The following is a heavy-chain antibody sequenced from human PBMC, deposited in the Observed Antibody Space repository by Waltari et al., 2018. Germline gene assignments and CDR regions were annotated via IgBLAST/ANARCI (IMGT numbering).Heavy chain of an antibody. CDR2: ISSGSTYI. D-gene: IGHD6-19*01. CDR3: TRDVYGSGGDYFEP. CDR1: GFIFSSWV. V-gene: IGHV3-21*02. Sequence: QLEASGGGLVKSGGSLRPSCSASGFIFSSWVRNWGRQAPGKGLEWFASISSGSTYIFYADAVRGRFTISRDDAKDSLYLKADSLRAEDTGVYYCTRDVYGSGGDYFEPWGQGTLVTVSS. J-gene: IGHJ4*02.